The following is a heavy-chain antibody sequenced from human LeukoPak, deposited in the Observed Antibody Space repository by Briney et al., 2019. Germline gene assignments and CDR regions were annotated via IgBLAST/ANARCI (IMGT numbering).Heavy chain of an antibody. CDR3: ARGRESGSYYYYYYYMDV. CDR2: IYHSGST. V-gene: IGHV4-38-2*01. J-gene: IGHJ6*03. D-gene: IGHD1-26*01. Sequence: SETLSLTCAVSGYSISSGYYWGWIRQPPGKGLEWIGSIYHSGSTYYNPSPKSRVTISVDTSKNQFSLKLSSVTAADTAVYYCARGRESGSYYYYYYYMDVWGKGTTVTVSS. CDR1: GYSISSGYY.